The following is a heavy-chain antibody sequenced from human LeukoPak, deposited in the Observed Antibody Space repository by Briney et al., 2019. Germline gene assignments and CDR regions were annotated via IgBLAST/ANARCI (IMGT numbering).Heavy chain of an antibody. J-gene: IGHJ4*02. CDR1: GFNFNNYW. CDR3: AREFEATGFWALDY. CDR2: MNNDGRVI. Sequence: QPGGSLKLSCTVSGFNFNNYWMHWVRQAPGKGLVWVSRMNNDGRVISYADSVNGRFTISRDNAKNILYLQMNSLRAEDTAVYYCAREFEATGFWALDYWGQGTLVTASS. D-gene: IGHD3-16*01. V-gene: IGHV3-74*01.